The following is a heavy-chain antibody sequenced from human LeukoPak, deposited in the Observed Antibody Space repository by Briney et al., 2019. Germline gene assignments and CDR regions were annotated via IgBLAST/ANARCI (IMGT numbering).Heavy chain of an antibody. CDR3: AKDRSSSGWYYFDY. CDR2: ISYDGNNK. J-gene: IGHJ4*02. D-gene: IGHD6-19*01. CDR1: GFTFSSYG. Sequence: GGSLRLSCAASGFTFSSYGMHWVRQASGNGLEWVAVISYDGNNKYYVDSVKGRFTISRDNSKNTLYLQMNSLRPKDTAVYYCAKDRSSSGWYYFDYWGQGTLVTVSS. V-gene: IGHV3-30*18.